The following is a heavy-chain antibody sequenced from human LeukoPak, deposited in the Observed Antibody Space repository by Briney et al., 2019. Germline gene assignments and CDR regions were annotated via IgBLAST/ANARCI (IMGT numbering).Heavy chain of an antibody. D-gene: IGHD1-26*01. V-gene: IGHV1-2*02. CDR2: INPNSGGT. Sequence: ASVTVSCKASGYTFTGYYMHWVRQAPGQGLEWMGWINPNSGGTNYAQKFQGRVTMTRDTSISTAYMELSRLRSDDTAVYYCARAREPRTLGYYFDYWGQGTLVTVSS. CDR3: ARAREPRTLGYYFDY. CDR1: GYTFTGYY. J-gene: IGHJ4*02.